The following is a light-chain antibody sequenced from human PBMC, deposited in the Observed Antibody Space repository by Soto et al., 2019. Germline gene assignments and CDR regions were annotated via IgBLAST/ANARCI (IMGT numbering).Light chain of an antibody. CDR2: RAS. CDR3: QQYNNWPYT. V-gene: IGKV3-15*01. J-gene: IGKJ2*01. CDR1: QPIASN. Sequence: EIVMTQSPATLSVSPGGRATLSCRASQPIASNVAWYQQKPGQAPRLLIYRASTRATDVPDGFTGSGSGTEFTLTISSLNSEDFAVYFCQQYNNWPYTFGQGTNLEIK.